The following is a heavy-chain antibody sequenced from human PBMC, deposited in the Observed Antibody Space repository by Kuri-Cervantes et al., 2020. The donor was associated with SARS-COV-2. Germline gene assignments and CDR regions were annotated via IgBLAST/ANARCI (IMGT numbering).Heavy chain of an antibody. CDR2: IKQDGSEK. D-gene: IGHD3-22*01. CDR3: AMKSTRNNYYDSSGSFDY. Sequence: GGSLRLSCAASGFTFSSYWMSWVRQAPGEGLEWVANIKQDGSEKYYVDSVKGRFTISRDNAKNSLYLQMNSLRAEDTAVYYCAMKSTRNNYYDSSGSFDYWGQGTLVTVSS. J-gene: IGHJ4*02. V-gene: IGHV3-7*02. CDR1: GFTFSSYW.